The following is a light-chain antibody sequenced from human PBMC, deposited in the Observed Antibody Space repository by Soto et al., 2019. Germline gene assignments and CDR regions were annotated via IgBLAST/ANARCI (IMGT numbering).Light chain of an antibody. CDR3: HQYFRSPLT. Sequence: DNALTQSPDSLAVSLAERATINCKSNHSVFSNSKNRNHLSWYQQKPGQPPKLLIYWATTRESGVPDRFSGSGSGTDFTLTVSGLQAEDVAIYYCHQYFRSPLTFGGGTKVDIK. J-gene: IGKJ4*01. CDR1: HSVFSNSKNRNH. V-gene: IGKV4-1*01. CDR2: WAT.